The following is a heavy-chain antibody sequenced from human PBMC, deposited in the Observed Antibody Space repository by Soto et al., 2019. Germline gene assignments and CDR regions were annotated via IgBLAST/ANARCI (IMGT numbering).Heavy chain of an antibody. CDR1: GYTFTSYG. CDR2: ISAYNGNT. D-gene: IGHD6-13*01. CDR3: ARDLVYSSSWRGPGYYYGMDV. Sequence: ASVKVSCKASGYTFTSYGISWVRQAPGQGLEWMGWISAYNGNTNYAQKLQGRATMTTDTSTSTAYMELRSLRSDDTAVYYCARDLVYSSSWRGPGYYYGMDVWGQGTTVTVSS. J-gene: IGHJ6*02. V-gene: IGHV1-18*04.